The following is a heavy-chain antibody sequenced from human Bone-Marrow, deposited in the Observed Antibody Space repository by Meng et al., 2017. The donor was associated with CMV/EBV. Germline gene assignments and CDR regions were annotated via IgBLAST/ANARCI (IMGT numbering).Heavy chain of an antibody. CDR1: GSTFTSYA. J-gene: IGHJ4*02. CDR2: INAGNGNT. CDR3: ARVYCSSTSCYKGFDY. V-gene: IGHV1-3*01. Sequence: SGSTFTSYAMHWVRQAHGQRLEWMGWINAGNGNTKYSQKFQGRVTITRDTSASTAYMELSSLRSEDTAVYYCARVYCSSTSCYKGFDYWGQGTLVTVSS. D-gene: IGHD2-2*02.